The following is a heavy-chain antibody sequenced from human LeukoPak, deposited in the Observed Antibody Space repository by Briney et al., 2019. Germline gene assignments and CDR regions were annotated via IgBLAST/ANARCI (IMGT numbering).Heavy chain of an antibody. CDR2: ISWDDGST. CDR3: AKDKEYSGFGPILSGYYYGMDV. D-gene: IGHD5-12*01. V-gene: IGHV3-43D*04. Sequence: PGGSLRLSCAASGFTFDDYAMHRVRQAPGKGLEWVSLISWDDGSTYYADSVKGRFTISRDNSRHTLYLQMNSLGAEDTALYYCAKDKEYSGFGPILSGYYYGMDVWGKGTTVTVSS. J-gene: IGHJ6*04. CDR1: GFTFDDYA.